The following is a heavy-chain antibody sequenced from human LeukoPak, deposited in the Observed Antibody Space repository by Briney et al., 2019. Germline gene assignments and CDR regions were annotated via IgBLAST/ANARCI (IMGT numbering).Heavy chain of an antibody. Sequence: SETLSLTCTVSGGSISSCYWSWIRQPPGKGLEWIGYIYYSGSTNYNPSLKSRVTISVDTSKNQFSLKLSSVTAADTAVYYCARDPSYGDDAFDIWGQGTMVTVSS. J-gene: IGHJ3*02. CDR1: GGSISSCY. V-gene: IGHV4-59*01. CDR2: IYYSGST. CDR3: ARDPSYGDDAFDI. D-gene: IGHD4-17*01.